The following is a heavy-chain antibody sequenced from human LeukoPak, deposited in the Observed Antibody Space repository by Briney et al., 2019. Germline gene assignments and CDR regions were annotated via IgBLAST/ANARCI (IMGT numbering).Heavy chain of an antibody. CDR2: IYYSGST. D-gene: IGHD3-22*01. J-gene: IGHJ1*01. CDR3: ARGGNYDSSGSRAEYFRH. CDR1: GGSISSSTYY. V-gene: IGHV4-39*01. Sequence: PSETLSLTCTVSGGSISSSTYYWGWIRQPPGKGLEWIGSIYYSGSTYYNPSLKSRVTLSVDTSKNQFSLKLSSVTAADTAVYYCARGGNYDSSGSRAEYFRHWGQGTLVTVSS.